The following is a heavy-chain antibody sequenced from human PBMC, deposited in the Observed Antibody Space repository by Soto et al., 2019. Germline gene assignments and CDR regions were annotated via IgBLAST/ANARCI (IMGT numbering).Heavy chain of an antibody. D-gene: IGHD3-9*01. CDR1: GGSFRGYY. Sequence: QVQLQQWGAGPLRPLETLSLTCGVSGGSFRGYYWAWIRQSPGKGLEWIGEINDRGSINYNPYLKSRVSISVDTSKNHYSLNLRSVTAADTAVYYCARESHDILTGPPWVWYFDLWGRGTLVTVSS. CDR2: INDRGSI. J-gene: IGHJ2*01. V-gene: IGHV4-34*01. CDR3: ARESHDILTGPPWVWYFDL.